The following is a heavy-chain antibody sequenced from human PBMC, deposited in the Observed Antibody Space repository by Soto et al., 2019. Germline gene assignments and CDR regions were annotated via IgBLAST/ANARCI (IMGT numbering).Heavy chain of an antibody. CDR2: FYYSGST. D-gene: IGHD3-16*02. CDR3: ARRSPNYDYIWGSYRFAPNDAFDI. CDR1: GGSISSYY. J-gene: IGHJ3*02. Sequence: SETLSLTCTVSGGSISSYYWSWIRQPPGKGLEWIGYFYYSGSTNYNPSLKSRVTISVDTSKNQFSLKLSSVTAADTAVYYCARRSPNYDYIWGSYRFAPNDAFDIWGQGTMVTVSS. V-gene: IGHV4-59*08.